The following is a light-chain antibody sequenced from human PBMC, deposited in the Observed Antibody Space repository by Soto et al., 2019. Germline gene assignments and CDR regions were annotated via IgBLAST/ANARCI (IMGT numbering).Light chain of an antibody. CDR1: SSNIGSNY. J-gene: IGLJ3*02. CDR3: AAWDDSMSGPNWV. Sequence: QSVLTQPPSASGTPGQRVTISCSGSSSNIGSNYVYWYQQLPGTAPKLLIYRNNQRPSGVPDRFSGSKSGTSASLAISGLRSYEEADYYCAAWDDSMSGPNWVFGGGTKLTVL. CDR2: RNN. V-gene: IGLV1-47*01.